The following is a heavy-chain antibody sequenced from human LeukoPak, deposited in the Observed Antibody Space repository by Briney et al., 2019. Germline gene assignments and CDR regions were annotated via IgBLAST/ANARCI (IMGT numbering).Heavy chain of an antibody. V-gene: IGHV4-4*07. CDR3: ARGHYCSGGSCYSEYFFDY. CDR2: IYTSGST. CDR1: GGSISSYY. Sequence: SETLSLTCTVSGGSISSYYWSWIRQPAGKGLEWIGRIYTSGSTNYNPSLKSRVTMSVDTSKNQFSLKLSSVTAADTAVYYCARGHYCSGGSCYSEYFFDYWGQGTLVTVSS. J-gene: IGHJ4*02. D-gene: IGHD2-15*01.